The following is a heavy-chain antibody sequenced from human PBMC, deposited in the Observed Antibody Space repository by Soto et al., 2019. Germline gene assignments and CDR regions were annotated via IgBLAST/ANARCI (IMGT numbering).Heavy chain of an antibody. CDR1: GGSLSSYY. V-gene: IGHV4-59*08. J-gene: IGHJ4*02. D-gene: IGHD6-13*01. Sequence: PSETLSLTCTVSGGSLSSYYWCWIRRPPGKGLEWIGSIYYSGSTNYNSSLKSRVTISVDTSKNQFSLKLSSVTAADTAVYYCARHYRYSSSWYDYWGQGTLVTVSS. CDR2: IYYSGST. CDR3: ARHYRYSSSWYDY.